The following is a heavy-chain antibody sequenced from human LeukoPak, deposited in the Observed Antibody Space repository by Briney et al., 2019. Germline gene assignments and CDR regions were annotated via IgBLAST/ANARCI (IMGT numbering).Heavy chain of an antibody. Sequence: PGRSLRLSCAASGFTFSSYGMHWVRQAPGKGLEWVAVIWYDGSNKYYADSVKGRFTISRDNSKNTLYLQMNSLRAEDTALYYCAKKYYYGSGTYIFYFDYWGQGTPVTVSS. D-gene: IGHD3-10*01. CDR2: IWYDGSNK. V-gene: IGHV3-33*06. CDR1: GFTFSSYG. J-gene: IGHJ4*02. CDR3: AKKYYYGSGTYIFYFDY.